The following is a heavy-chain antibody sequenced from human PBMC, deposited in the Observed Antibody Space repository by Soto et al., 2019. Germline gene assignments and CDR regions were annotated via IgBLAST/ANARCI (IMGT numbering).Heavy chain of an antibody. CDR1: GLTFDDYA. D-gene: IGHD5-18*01. J-gene: IGHJ4*02. CDR2: ISWNSGNI. CDR3: VRSKGGYSYGTPFDY. V-gene: IGHV3-9*01. Sequence: EVQLEESGGALVQPGRSLRLSCAAAGLTFDDYAMYWVRQVLGKGLEWVSSISWNSGNIGYADSVKGRFTTSRDNAANSLYLQMNSLRPEDTALYYCVRSKGGYSYGTPFDYWGQGTLVTVSS.